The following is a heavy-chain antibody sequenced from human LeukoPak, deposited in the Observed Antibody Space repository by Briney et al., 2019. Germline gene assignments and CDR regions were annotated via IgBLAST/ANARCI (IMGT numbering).Heavy chain of an antibody. CDR3: AKYRTCGGNCYQWFDY. Sequence: GGSLRLSCAASGFAFTSTTMTWVRQAPGKGLEWVSGVSGSGDGTYYADSVKGRFTISRDNSKNTLYLQMNSLRAEDTALYYCAKYRTCGGNCYQWFDYWGQGTLVTVSS. V-gene: IGHV3-23*01. CDR1: GFAFTSTT. D-gene: IGHD2-21*02. CDR2: VSGSGDGT. J-gene: IGHJ4*02.